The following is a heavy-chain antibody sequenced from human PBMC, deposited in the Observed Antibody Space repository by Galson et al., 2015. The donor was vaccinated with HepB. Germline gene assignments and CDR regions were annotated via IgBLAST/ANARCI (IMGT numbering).Heavy chain of an antibody. CDR3: ARGGYNYNDDYWFDP. J-gene: IGHJ5*02. CDR1: GYTFTNFY. CDR2: VNPNSGAT. V-gene: IGHV1-2*02. Sequence: SVKVSCKTSGYTFTNFYIHWVRQVPGQGPECMGWVNPNSGATTYTPKFQDRLTMTRDTSLRTVYMELNRLTSDDTAIYYCARGGYNYNDDYWFDPWGQGTLVTVSS. D-gene: IGHD1-1*01.